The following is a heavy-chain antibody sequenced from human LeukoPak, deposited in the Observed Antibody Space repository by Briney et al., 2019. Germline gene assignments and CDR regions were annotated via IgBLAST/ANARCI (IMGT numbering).Heavy chain of an antibody. D-gene: IGHD5-18*01. J-gene: IGHJ4*02. V-gene: IGHV4-4*07. CDR3: ARDSAMLTYFDC. CDR1: GGSISSYY. CDR2: IYTTGTT. Sequence: SETLSLTCTVSGGSISSYYWSWIRQPAGKELEWIGRIYTTGTTNYNPSLRSRVPISVDTSKNQFSLKLSSVTAADTAVYYCARDSAMLTYFDCWGQGTLVTVSS.